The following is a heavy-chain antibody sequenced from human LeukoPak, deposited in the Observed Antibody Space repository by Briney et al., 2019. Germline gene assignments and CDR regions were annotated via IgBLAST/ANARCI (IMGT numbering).Heavy chain of an antibody. CDR1: GFTFSSYG. CDR3: AKASYYYDSSGYYFSY. Sequence: GRSLRLSCAASGFTFSSYGMHWVRQAPGKGLEWVAVISYDGSNKYYADSAKGRFTISRDNSKNTLYLQMNSLRAEDTAVYYCAKASYYYDSSGYYFSYWGQGTLVTVSS. D-gene: IGHD3-22*01. J-gene: IGHJ4*02. CDR2: ISYDGSNK. V-gene: IGHV3-30*18.